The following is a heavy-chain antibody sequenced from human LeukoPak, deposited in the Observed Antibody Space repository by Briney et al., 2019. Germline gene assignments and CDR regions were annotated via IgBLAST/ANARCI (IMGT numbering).Heavy chain of an antibody. D-gene: IGHD2-2*01. Sequence: GGSLRLSCAASGFTFSGYAMSWVRQAPGKGLEWVSAISGSGGSTYYADSVKGRFTISRGDSNNTLYLQMNNLRAGDTAVYYCARDTRLMYYFDFWGQGALVTVSS. V-gene: IGHV3-23*01. J-gene: IGHJ4*02. CDR2: ISGSGGST. CDR1: GFTFSGYA. CDR3: ARDTRLMYYFDF.